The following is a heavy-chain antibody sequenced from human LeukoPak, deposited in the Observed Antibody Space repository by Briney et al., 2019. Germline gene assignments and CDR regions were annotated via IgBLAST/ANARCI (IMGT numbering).Heavy chain of an antibody. V-gene: IGHV3-30-3*01. D-gene: IGHD5-12*01. Sequence: GRSLRLSCAASGFTFSSYAMHLVRQAPGKGLEWVAVISYDGSNKYYADSVKGRFTISRDNSKNTLYLQMNSLRAEDTAVYYCAREVEDGYNPYLFDYWGQGALVTVSS. CDR2: ISYDGSNK. J-gene: IGHJ4*02. CDR3: AREVEDGYNPYLFDY. CDR1: GFTFSSYA.